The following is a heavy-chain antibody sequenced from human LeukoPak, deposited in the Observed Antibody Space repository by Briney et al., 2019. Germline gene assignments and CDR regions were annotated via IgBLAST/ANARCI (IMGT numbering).Heavy chain of an antibody. CDR3: ARGRGMTFDY. CDR1: GFTFSSYA. CDR2: ISSNGGST. D-gene: IGHD2-21*02. J-gene: IGHJ4*02. V-gene: IGHV3-64*01. Sequence: GGSLRLSCAASGFTFSSYAMHWVRQAPGKGLEYGSAISSNGGSTDYANSVKGRFTISRDHSKNTLYLQMGSLRAEDMAVYYCARGRGMTFDYWGQGTLVTVSS.